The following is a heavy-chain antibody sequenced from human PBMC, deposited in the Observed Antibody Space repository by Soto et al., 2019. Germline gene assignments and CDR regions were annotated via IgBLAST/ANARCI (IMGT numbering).Heavy chain of an antibody. D-gene: IGHD3-22*01. CDR3: ARGGTYSYDSSAQNLPRRDRDNWFDP. J-gene: IGHJ5*02. V-gene: IGHV1-69*01. Sequence: QVQLVQSGAEVKKPGSSVKVSCKASGGTFTNYGISWVRQAPGQGTDWMGGIIPIFGTPNYAPKFQGRVTITADEFTSTVYMELSSLRSEDTAVYYCARGGTYSYDSSAQNLPRRDRDNWFDPGGQGTLVTVSS. CDR1: GGTFTNYG. CDR2: IIPIFGTP.